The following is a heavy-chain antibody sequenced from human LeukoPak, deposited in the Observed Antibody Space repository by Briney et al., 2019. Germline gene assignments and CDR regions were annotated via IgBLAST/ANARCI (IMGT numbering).Heavy chain of an antibody. Sequence: SDTLSLTCAVYGGSFSGYYWGWVRQPAGKGLEWIGEINHSGSTNYNPCLKSRVTISVDTSKNQFSLKLSSVTAADTAVYYCARHVNTTTGAPIGWFDPWGQGTLVTVSS. D-gene: IGHD2/OR15-2a*01. CDR3: ARHVNTTTGAPIGWFDP. V-gene: IGHV4-34*01. CDR1: GGSFSGYY. CDR2: INHSGST. J-gene: IGHJ5*02.